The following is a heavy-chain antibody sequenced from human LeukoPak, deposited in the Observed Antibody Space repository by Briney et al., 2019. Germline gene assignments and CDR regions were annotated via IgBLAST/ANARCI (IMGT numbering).Heavy chain of an antibody. CDR2: ISYDGSNK. CDR1: GFTLSSYA. V-gene: IGHV3-30*04. J-gene: IGHJ5*02. Sequence: GGSLRLSCAASGFTLSSYAMHWVRQAPGKGLEWVAVISYDGSNKYYADSVKGRFTISRDNAKNSLYLQMNSLRAEDTAVYYCARDPSSGWYLKGWFDPWGQGTLVTVSS. D-gene: IGHD6-19*01. CDR3: ARDPSSGWYLKGWFDP.